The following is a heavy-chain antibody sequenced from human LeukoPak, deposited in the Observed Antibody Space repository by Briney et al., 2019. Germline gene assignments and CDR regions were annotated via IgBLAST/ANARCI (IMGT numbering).Heavy chain of an antibody. J-gene: IGHJ4*02. D-gene: IGHD3-22*01. CDR2: IGAYYGNT. Sequence: GASVKVSCKASGFTFTSYGISWVRQAPGQGLEWMGWIGAYYGNTNYAQKLQGRATITTDTSTSTAYMELRSLRSDDTAVYYCARGDSSGYYVWGQGTLVTVSS. CDR1: GFTFTSYG. V-gene: IGHV1-18*01. CDR3: ARGDSSGYYV.